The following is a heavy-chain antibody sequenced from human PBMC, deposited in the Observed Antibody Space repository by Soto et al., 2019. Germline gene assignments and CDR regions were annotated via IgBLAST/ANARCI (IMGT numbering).Heavy chain of an antibody. V-gene: IGHV4-31*03. Sequence: SETLSLTCTVSGGSISSGGYYWSWIRQHPGKGLEWIGYIYYSGSTYYNPSLRSRVTISVDTSKNQFSLKLSSVTAADTAVYYCARGGYSYGLSPSGTYGMDVWGQGTTVTVSS. CDR1: GGSISSGGYY. CDR3: ARGGYSYGLSPSGTYGMDV. CDR2: IYYSGST. J-gene: IGHJ6*02. D-gene: IGHD5-18*01.